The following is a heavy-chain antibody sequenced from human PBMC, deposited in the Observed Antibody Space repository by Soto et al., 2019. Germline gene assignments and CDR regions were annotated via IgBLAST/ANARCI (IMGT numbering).Heavy chain of an antibody. CDR2: IYCSGST. J-gene: IGHJ5*02. V-gene: IGHV4-59*01. Sequence: SETLSLTCTVSGGSISSYYWSWIRQPPGKGLEWIGYIYCSGSTNYNPSLKSRVTISVDTSKNQFSLKLSSVTAADTAVYYCARVLYCSGGSCYHPQTDTNWFDPWGQGTLVTVS. D-gene: IGHD2-15*01. CDR1: GGSISSYY. CDR3: ARVLYCSGGSCYHPQTDTNWFDP.